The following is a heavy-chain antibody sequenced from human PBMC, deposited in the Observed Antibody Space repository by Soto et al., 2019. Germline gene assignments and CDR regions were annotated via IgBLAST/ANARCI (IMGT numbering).Heavy chain of an antibody. Sequence: SETLSLTCAVYGGSFSGYYWSWIRQPPGKGLEWIGEINHSGSTNYNPSLKSRVTISVDTSKNQFSLKLSSVTAADTAVYYCARVGHYGSGSLLPIYYFDYWGQGTLVTVSS. V-gene: IGHV4-34*01. CDR2: INHSGST. CDR1: GGSFSGYY. D-gene: IGHD3-10*01. CDR3: ARVGHYGSGSLLPIYYFDY. J-gene: IGHJ4*02.